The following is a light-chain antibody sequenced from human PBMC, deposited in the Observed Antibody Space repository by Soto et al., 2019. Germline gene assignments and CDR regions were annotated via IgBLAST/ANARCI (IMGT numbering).Light chain of an antibody. CDR2: GAS. CDR1: QNVLSNY. Sequence: EIFLTQSPFTLSLSPGERATLSCWASQNVLSNYLAWYQQKPGQAPSLLIYGASTRATGIPDRFGGSGSGKDLSITISRMEPEDFEVYYCKKYSFLNRKFGQGKKVDIK. CDR3: KKYSFLNRK. J-gene: IGKJ1*01. V-gene: IGKV3-20*01.